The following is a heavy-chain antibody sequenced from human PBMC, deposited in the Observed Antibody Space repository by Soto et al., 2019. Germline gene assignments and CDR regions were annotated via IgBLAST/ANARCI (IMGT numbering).Heavy chain of an antibody. CDR2: ISGSGGST. Sequence: EVQLLESGGGLVQPGGSLRLSCAASGFTFSSYAMSWVRQAPGKGLEWVSAISGSGGSTYYADSVKGRFTISRDNSKNTLYLQMNRLRAEDTAVYYCAKDHRQQLVLIYFDYWGQGTLVTVSS. CDR3: AKDHRQQLVLIYFDY. V-gene: IGHV3-23*01. CDR1: GFTFSSYA. D-gene: IGHD6-13*01. J-gene: IGHJ4*02.